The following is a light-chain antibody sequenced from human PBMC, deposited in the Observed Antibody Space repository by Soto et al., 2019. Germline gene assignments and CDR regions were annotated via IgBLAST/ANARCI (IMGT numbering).Light chain of an antibody. CDR2: DVS. V-gene: IGLV2-14*01. Sequence: QSVLTQPASVSGSPGQSITISCTGTSSDVGGYDYVSWYQQHPGKAPKLLICDVSNRPSGVSNRFSGSKSGNTASLTIAGLQAEDEADYYSGSYTSSSTRYVFGPGTKVTVL. CDR3: GSYTSSSTRYV. J-gene: IGLJ1*01. CDR1: SSDVGGYDY.